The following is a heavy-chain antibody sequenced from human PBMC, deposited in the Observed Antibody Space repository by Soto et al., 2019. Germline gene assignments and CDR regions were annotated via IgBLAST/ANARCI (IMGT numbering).Heavy chain of an antibody. CDR2: VYHDGRNT. CDR3: ANGGRQWLVASDFNY. CDR1: GFTFIDYA. Sequence: GGALRLPWAASGFTFIDYAMHLVRQAPGKGLELVPVVYHDGRNTHYADLVKGRVTISRNSSKNTVSPAITSMRAEDTVVYYCANGGRQWLVASDFNYWAQGA. J-gene: IGHJ4*02. V-gene: IGHV3-30*18. D-gene: IGHD6-19*01.